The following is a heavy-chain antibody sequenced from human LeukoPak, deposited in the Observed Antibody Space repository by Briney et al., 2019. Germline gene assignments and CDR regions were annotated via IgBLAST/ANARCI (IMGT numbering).Heavy chain of an antibody. CDR1: GVSTTNNY. D-gene: IGHD3-10*01. Sequence: SETLSLTCSVSGVSTTNNYWSWIRQPPRKGLEWIGYMYNTVTTNYNPSLKSRLTMSLDTSKNQFSLKLSSVTAADTAVYYCARVSFYGSGSMFVDYWGPGTLVTVSS. V-gene: IGHV4-59*01. CDR2: MYNTVTT. J-gene: IGHJ4*02. CDR3: ARVSFYGSGSMFVDY.